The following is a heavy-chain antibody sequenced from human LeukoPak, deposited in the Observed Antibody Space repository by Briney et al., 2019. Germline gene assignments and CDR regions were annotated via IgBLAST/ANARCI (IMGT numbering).Heavy chain of an antibody. V-gene: IGHV6-1*01. CDR2: TYYRSKWYN. CDR1: GDSVSSNSAA. Sequence: SQTLSLTCAISGDSVSSNSAAWNWIRQSPSRGLEWLGRTYYRSKWYNDYAVSAKSRITINPDTSKNQFSLQLNSVTPEDTAVYYCARVNSGSYYVVDYYFDYWGQGTLVTVSS. D-gene: IGHD1-26*01. CDR3: ARVNSGSYYVVDYYFDY. J-gene: IGHJ4*02.